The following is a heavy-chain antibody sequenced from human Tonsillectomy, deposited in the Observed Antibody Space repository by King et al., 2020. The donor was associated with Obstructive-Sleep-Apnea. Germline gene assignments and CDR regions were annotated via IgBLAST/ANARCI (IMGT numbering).Heavy chain of an antibody. CDR2: IYYTGNT. Sequence: QLQESSPGLVKPSETLSLTCTVSGGSISSRTYYWGWVRQPPGKGLEWIGNIYYTGNTYYNSSLRSRVTISLDTSKNQFSLSVGSVTAADTAVYYCANRGGSGWYGYRFDNWGQGTLVTVSS. CDR3: ANRGGSGWYGYRFDN. CDR1: GGSISSRTYY. V-gene: IGHV4-39*07. D-gene: IGHD6-19*01. J-gene: IGHJ4*02.